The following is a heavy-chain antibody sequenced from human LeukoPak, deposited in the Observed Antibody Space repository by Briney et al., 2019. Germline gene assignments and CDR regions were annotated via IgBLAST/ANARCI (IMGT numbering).Heavy chain of an antibody. CDR1: GFTFSSYG. Sequence: GRSLRLSCAASGFTFSSYGMHWVRQAPGKGLEWVAFISKDGSKKYYGGSVTGRFTTSRDNSRNTVYLQMDSLRPEDTAVYYCAKDKGWSRVIDYWGQGTLVTVAS. CDR3: AKDKGWSRVIDY. CDR2: ISKDGSKK. V-gene: IGHV3-30*18. D-gene: IGHD2-15*01. J-gene: IGHJ4*02.